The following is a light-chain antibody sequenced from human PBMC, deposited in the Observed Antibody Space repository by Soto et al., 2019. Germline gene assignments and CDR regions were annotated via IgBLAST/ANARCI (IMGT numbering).Light chain of an antibody. CDR2: DAC. V-gene: IGKV1-5*01. CDR1: QTISNW. Sequence: DIQMIHTASNLSASVRDRVTITCRASQTISNWLAWYQQKPGKAPTLLIYDACALERGVPSRFSGSGSGTEFALTISCLQPDDFATYYYQQYNSYSIPFGQGTRLAIK. CDR3: QQYNSYSIP. J-gene: IGKJ5*01.